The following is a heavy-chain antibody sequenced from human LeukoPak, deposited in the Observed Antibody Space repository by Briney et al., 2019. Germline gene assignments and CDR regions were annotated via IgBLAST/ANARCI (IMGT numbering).Heavy chain of an antibody. V-gene: IGHV4-4*07. CDR2: MHGSGYS. CDR3: AKDGVGVAAAIDYYGMDV. J-gene: IGHJ6*02. Sequence: SETLSLTCSVSGDSSSSYYWSWIRQAAGKGLEWIGRMHGSGYSTYNPSLESRVSMSVDTSKNQLFLNLSSVTAADTAVYFCAKDGVGVAAAIDYYGMDVWGQGTKVTVSS. CDR1: GDSSSSYY. D-gene: IGHD2-2*01.